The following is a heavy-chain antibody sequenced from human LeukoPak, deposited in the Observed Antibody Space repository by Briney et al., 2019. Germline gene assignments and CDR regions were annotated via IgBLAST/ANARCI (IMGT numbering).Heavy chain of an antibody. CDR2: MNPNSGNT. CDR1: GYTFTSYG. Sequence: ASVKVSCKASGYTFTSYGISWVRQAPGQGLEWMGWMNPNSGNTGYAQKFQGRVTMTRNTSISTAYMELSSLRSEDTAVYYCARGEVADWGQGTLVTVSS. V-gene: IGHV1-8*02. J-gene: IGHJ4*02. CDR3: ARGEVAD.